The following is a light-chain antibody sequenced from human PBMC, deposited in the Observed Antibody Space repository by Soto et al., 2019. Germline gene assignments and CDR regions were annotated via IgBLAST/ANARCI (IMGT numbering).Light chain of an antibody. CDR3: MQVLQTPPT. V-gene: IGKV2-28*01. CDR1: QSLLHSNGYNY. J-gene: IGKJ1*01. CDR2: LGS. Sequence: DIVMTQSPLSLSVTPGEPASISCRSSQSLLHSNGYNYLDWYLQKPGQSPQLLIYLGSNRASGVPDRLSGSGSGTDFTLKISRVEAEDVGVYYCMQVLQTPPTFGQGTKVEIK.